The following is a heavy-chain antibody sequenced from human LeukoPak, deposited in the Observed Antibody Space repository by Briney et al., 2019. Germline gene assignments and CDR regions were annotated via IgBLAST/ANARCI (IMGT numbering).Heavy chain of an antibody. CDR1: GYTFTSYA. J-gene: IGHJ4*02. D-gene: IGHD6-6*01. CDR2: IIPIFGTA. Sequence: ASVKVSCKASGYTFTSYAISWVRQAPGQGLEWMGGIIPIFGTANYAQKFQGRVTITADESTSTAYMELSSLRSEDTAVYYCARQEYSSSSGPPAFDYWGQGTLVTVSS. V-gene: IGHV1-69*13. CDR3: ARQEYSSSSGPPAFDY.